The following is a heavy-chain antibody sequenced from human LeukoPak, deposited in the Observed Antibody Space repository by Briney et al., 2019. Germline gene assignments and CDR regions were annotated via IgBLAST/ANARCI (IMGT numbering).Heavy chain of an antibody. V-gene: IGHV1-2*02. CDR1: GYTFIGYY. Sequence: ASVKVSCKASGYTFIGYYLHWVRQAPGQGLEWMGWINPHNGDTNYAQRFQGRVTMTRDTPITTAYMELSRLKSDDTAVYYCATVRDIVVGGGPYYFDYWGQGTLVTVSS. CDR3: ATVRDIVVGGGPYYFDY. J-gene: IGHJ4*02. CDR2: INPHNGDT. D-gene: IGHD2-15*01.